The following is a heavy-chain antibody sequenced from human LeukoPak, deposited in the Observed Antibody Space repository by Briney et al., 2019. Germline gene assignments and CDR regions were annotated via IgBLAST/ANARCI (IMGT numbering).Heavy chain of an antibody. CDR1: GFTFSSSA. V-gene: IGHV3-74*03. Sequence: GGSLRLSCAASGFTFSSSAMSWVRQPPGMGLVWVSRINERGTDSMYAESVKGRFTISRDNAKNTVYLQMNSLRAEDTAVYYCVRDETLWTLDWWGQGTLVSVSS. D-gene: IGHD1-1*01. CDR2: INERGTDS. J-gene: IGHJ4*02. CDR3: VRDETLWTLDW.